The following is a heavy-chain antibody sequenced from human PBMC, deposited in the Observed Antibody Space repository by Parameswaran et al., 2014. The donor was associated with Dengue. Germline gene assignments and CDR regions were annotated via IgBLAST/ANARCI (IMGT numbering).Heavy chain of an antibody. V-gene: IGHV3-7*01. D-gene: IGHD1-26*01. Sequence: RWIRQPPGKGLEWVASINQGGGQKYYVDSVKGRFTISRDNAKNSLYLEMNSLRAEDTAVYYCASIDRYFYYGMDVWGQGTTVTVSS. CDR2: INQGGGQK. CDR3: ASIDRYFYYGMDV. J-gene: IGHJ6*02.